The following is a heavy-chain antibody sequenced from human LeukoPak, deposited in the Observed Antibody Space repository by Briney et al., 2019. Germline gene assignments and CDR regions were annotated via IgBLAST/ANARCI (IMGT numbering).Heavy chain of an antibody. Sequence: GGSLRLSCAASGFTFSSYGMHWVRQAPGKGLEWVAFIRYDGSNKYYADSVKGRFTISRDNSKNTLYLQMNSLRAEDTAVYYCAKGSKLLVFTRDHYMHVWGKGTTVTISS. D-gene: IGHD3-9*01. CDR1: GFTFSSYG. CDR3: AKGSKLLVFTRDHYMHV. V-gene: IGHV3-30*02. CDR2: IRYDGSNK. J-gene: IGHJ6*03.